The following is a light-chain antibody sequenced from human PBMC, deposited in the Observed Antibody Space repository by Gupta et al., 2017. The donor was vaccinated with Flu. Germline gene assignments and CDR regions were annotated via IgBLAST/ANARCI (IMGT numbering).Light chain of an antibody. V-gene: IGLV2-14*01. J-gene: IGLJ3*02. CDR3: SSYTTSSTM. CDR2: EVS. Sequence: QSALTQPASVSGSPGQSINMSCTGTSSDLAGYAYVSWYQHHPGKAPKRIIYEVSDRPSGVSNRFSGSKSGNTASLTISGLQAEDEAYYYCSSYTTSSTMFGGGTKLTVL. CDR1: SSDLAGYAY.